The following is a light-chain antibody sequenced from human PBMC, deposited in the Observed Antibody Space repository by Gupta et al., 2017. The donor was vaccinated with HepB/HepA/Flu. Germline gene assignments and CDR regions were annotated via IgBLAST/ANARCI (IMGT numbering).Light chain of an antibody. Sequence: AIQMTQSPSSLSASVGYRVTITCRASPGIRTDLGWYLQKPGKARQLHIYASSKVRSGVPSRCSGSGCGTDFTLTISNRQPEDFATCYCRQEHNSPRAFGQRTKVE. V-gene: IGKV1-6*01. CDR3: RQEHNSPRA. CDR1: PGIRTD. J-gene: IGKJ1*01. CDR2: ASS.